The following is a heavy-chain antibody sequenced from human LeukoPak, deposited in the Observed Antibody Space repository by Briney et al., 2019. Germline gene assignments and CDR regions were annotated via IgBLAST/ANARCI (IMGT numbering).Heavy chain of an antibody. V-gene: IGHV1-69*13. CDR2: IIPIFGTA. J-gene: IGHJ3*02. CDR3: ATRKDIVVVPAARDAFDI. D-gene: IGHD2-2*01. Sequence: ASVKVSCKASGGTFSSYAISWVRQAPGQGLEWVGGIIPIFGTANYAQKFQGRVTITADESTSTAYMELSSLRSEDTAVYYCATRKDIVVVPAARDAFDIWGQGTMVTVSS. CDR1: GGTFSSYA.